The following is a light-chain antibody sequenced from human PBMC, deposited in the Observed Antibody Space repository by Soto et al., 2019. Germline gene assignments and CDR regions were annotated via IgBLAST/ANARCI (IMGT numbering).Light chain of an antibody. J-gene: IGKJ2*01. CDR1: QKISSF. Sequence: DIQMTQSPSSLSVSVGDRVTITCRASQKISSFLNWYQQTPGKAPKLLIYTTSTLQSGVPSRFSGSGSGTVFTLTISSLKPEDLATYSCKQSYSNPHTFGRGTKLEIK. CDR2: TTS. CDR3: KQSYSNPHT. V-gene: IGKV1-39*01.